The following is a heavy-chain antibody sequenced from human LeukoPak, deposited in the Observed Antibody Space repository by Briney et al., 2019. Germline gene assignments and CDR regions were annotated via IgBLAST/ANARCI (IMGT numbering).Heavy chain of an antibody. CDR3: ARGRLISTADF. CDR2: ISYNGDT. D-gene: IGHD6-13*01. J-gene: IGHJ4*02. Sequence: SETLSLTCTVSGGSIGSGGYYWTWIRQHSGKGLEWIGYISYNGDTYYNPSLKSRVTISGDTSGNQFSLKLRSVNAADTAVYYCARGRLISTADFWGQGTLITVSS. CDR1: GGSIGSGGYY. V-gene: IGHV4-31*03.